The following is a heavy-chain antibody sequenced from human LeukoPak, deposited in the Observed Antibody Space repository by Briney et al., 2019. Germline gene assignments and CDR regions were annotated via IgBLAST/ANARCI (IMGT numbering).Heavy chain of an antibody. V-gene: IGHV1-2*02. Sequence: GASVKVSCKASGYTFTGYYMHWVRQAPGQGLEWMGWINPNSGGTNYAQKFQGRVTITRDTSASTAYMELSSLRSEDTAVYYCARDVLLGTAMVFDYWGQGTLVTVSS. D-gene: IGHD5-18*01. CDR1: GYTFTGYY. CDR3: ARDVLLGTAMVFDY. CDR2: INPNSGGT. J-gene: IGHJ4*02.